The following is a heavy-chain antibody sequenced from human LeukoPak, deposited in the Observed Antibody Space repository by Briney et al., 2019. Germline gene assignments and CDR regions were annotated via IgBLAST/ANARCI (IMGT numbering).Heavy chain of an antibody. CDR3: ATLPAGGKYPS. D-gene: IGHD1-26*01. CDR1: GFTFSRYC. Sequence: GGSLRLSCVASGFTFSRYCMHWVRQAPGKGLEWVAVILPDGSKEFYTDSVKGRFTISRDNSKNTLYLQMNSLRAEDTAVYYCATLPAGGKYPSWGQGTPVTVSS. J-gene: IGHJ4*02. CDR2: ILPDGSKE. V-gene: IGHV3-30*02.